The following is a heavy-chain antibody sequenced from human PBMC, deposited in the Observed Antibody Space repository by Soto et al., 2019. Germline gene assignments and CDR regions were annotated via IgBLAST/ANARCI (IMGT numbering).Heavy chain of an antibody. Sequence: QVQLQESGPGLVRPSETLSLTCTVSGGSVSSGHYYWSWSRQPPGKGLEWIGYISYTGSTNYNPSLKSRVIISVDTSKNQFSLKMNSVTAADTAVYYCARSGAGSGWLGGQGTLVTVSS. CDR2: ISYTGST. CDR3: ARSGAGSGWL. CDR1: GGSVSSGHYY. V-gene: IGHV4-61*01. D-gene: IGHD6-19*01. J-gene: IGHJ4*02.